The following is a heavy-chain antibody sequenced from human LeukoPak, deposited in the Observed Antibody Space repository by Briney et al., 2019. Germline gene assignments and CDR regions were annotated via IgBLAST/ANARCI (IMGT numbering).Heavy chain of an antibody. V-gene: IGHV4-39*01. CDR2: IYYSGST. CDR3: ARHFRDGSSEY. J-gene: IGHJ4*02. Sequence: LRLSCTASGFTFSSYEMNWVRQPPGKGLEWIGSIYYSGSTYYNPSLKSRVTISVDTSKSQFSLKLSSVTAADTAVYYCARHFRDGSSEYWGQGTLVTVSS. CDR1: GFTFSSYE. D-gene: IGHD3-10*01.